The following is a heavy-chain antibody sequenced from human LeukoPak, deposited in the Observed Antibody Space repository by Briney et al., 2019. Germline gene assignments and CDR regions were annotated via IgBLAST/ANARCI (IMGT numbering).Heavy chain of an antibody. D-gene: IGHD3-10*01. CDR2: ITNSGGTT. CDR3: AKDWGYGSGTYYTH. CDR1: GFTFSSNS. V-gene: IGHV3-23*01. J-gene: IGHJ4*02. Sequence: PGGSLRLSCAASGFTFSSNSMNWVRQAPGKGLEWVSLITNSGGTTYYADSVKGWFTISRDNSKNILYLHMNSLRAEDTAVYYCAKDWGYGSGTYYTHWGQGTLVTVSS.